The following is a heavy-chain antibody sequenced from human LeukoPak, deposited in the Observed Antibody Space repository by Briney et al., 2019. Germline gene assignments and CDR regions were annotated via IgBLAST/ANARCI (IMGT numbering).Heavy chain of an antibody. J-gene: IGHJ3*02. CDR3: ARDSHKFDSSGYYPDAFDI. CDR2: INNDGSST. CDR1: GFAFSSYW. V-gene: IGHV3-74*01. Sequence: GGSLRLSCAASGFAFSSYWMHWVRQAPGKGLVWVSRINNDGSSTTYADSVKGRFTISRDNAKKSLYLQMHSLRAEDTAVYYCARDSHKFDSSGYYPDAFDIWGQGTMVTVSS. D-gene: IGHD3-22*01.